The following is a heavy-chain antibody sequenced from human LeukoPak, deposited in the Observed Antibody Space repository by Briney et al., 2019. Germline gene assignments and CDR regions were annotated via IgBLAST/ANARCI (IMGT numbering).Heavy chain of an antibody. V-gene: IGHV3-64*01. CDR3: ARESGGSSGWDYYYYMDV. CDR2: ISYNGGST. CDR1: GFTFSSYA. D-gene: IGHD3-22*01. J-gene: IGHJ6*03. Sequence: PGGSLRLSCAASGFTFSSYAMNWVRQAPGKGLEYVSSISYNGGSTYYANSVKGRFTISRDNSKNTLYLQMGSLRAEDTAVYYCARESGGSSGWDYYYYMDVWGKGTTVTVSS.